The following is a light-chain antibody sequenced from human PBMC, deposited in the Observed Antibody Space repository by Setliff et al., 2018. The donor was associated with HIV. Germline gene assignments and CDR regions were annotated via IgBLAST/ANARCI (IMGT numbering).Light chain of an antibody. J-gene: IGLJ1*01. CDR1: TSNVGGYNY. CDR2: DVT. CDR3: QSYDSSLSGVV. V-gene: IGLV2-11*01. Sequence: QSVLTQPRSVSGSPGQSVTISCTGTTSNVGGYNYVSWYQQHPGNAPKLMIFDVTKRPSGVPDRFSGSKSGNTASLTIPGLQAEDEADYYCQSYDSSLSGVVFGSGTKGTVL.